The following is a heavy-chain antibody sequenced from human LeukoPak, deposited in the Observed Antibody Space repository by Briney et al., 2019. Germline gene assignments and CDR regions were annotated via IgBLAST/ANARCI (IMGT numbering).Heavy chain of an antibody. J-gene: IGHJ4*02. CDR1: GDSISSSNW. CDR2: IYHSGST. D-gene: IGHD6-19*01. Sequence: PSGTLSLTCAVSGDSISSSNWWSWVRQPPGKGLEWIGEIYHSGSTNYNPSLKSRVTISVDKSKNQFSVKLSSVTAADTAVYYCASSGGKTGYFDYWGQGALVIVSS. CDR3: ASSGGKTGYFDY. V-gene: IGHV4-4*02.